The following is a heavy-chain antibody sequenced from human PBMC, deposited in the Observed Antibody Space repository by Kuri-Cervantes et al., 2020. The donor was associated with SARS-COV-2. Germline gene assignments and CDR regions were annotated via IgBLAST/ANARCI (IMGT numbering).Heavy chain of an antibody. D-gene: IGHD5-12*01. V-gene: IGHV4-34*01. CDR3: ARRRGYSGYVDRPSYFDY. Sequence: ETLSLTCAVYGGSFSGYYWSWIRQPPGKGLEWIGEINHSGSTNYNPSLKSRVTISVDTSKNQFSLKLSSVTAADTAVYYCARRRGYSGYVDRPSYFDYWGQGTLVTVSS. CDR1: GGSFSGYY. CDR2: INHSGST. J-gene: IGHJ4*02.